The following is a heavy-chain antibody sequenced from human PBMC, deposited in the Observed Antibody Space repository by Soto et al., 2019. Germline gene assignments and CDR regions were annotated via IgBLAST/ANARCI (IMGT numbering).Heavy chain of an antibody. CDR3: ARGRDRLWFGESPVLDP. D-gene: IGHD3-10*01. Sequence: ASGKVSCKASGYTFTSYYMHWVRQAPGQGLEWMGIINPSGGSTSYAQKFQGRVTMTRDTSTSTVYMELSSLRSEDTAVYYCARGRDRLWFGESPVLDPWGQGTLVTVSS. V-gene: IGHV1-46*03. CDR1: GYTFTSYY. CDR2: INPSGGST. J-gene: IGHJ5*02.